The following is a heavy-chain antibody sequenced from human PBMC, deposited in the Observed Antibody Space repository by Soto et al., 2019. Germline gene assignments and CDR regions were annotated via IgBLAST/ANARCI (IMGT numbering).Heavy chain of an antibody. J-gene: IGHJ4*02. CDR2: IKHSGST. Sequence: PSETLSLTCAVYGGSFSGYYWSWIRQPPGKGLEWIGEIKHSGSTNYNPSLKSRVTISVDTSKSQFSLKLSSVTAADTAVYYCASSGGYSYGNSYYWAQGTLVTVSS. CDR1: GGSFSGYY. D-gene: IGHD5-18*01. V-gene: IGHV4-34*01. CDR3: ASSGGYSYGNSYY.